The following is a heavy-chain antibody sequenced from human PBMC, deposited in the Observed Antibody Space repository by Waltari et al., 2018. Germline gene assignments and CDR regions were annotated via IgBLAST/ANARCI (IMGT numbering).Heavy chain of an antibody. D-gene: IGHD4-17*01. CDR3: VKPWGATTRSYPD. V-gene: IGHV3-23*01. J-gene: IGHJ4*02. Sequence: QAPGKGLQWVSVLGRDGLTYYADSVKGRFTISRDDSKNTLYLQMDSLRPEDTAVYYCVKPWGATTRSYPDWGQGTLVTVSS. CDR2: LGRDGLT.